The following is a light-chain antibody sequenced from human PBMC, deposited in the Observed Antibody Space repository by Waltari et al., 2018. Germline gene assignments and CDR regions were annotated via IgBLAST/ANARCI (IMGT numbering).Light chain of an antibody. V-gene: IGLV3-9*01. CDR3: QVWDTNTRV. CDR2: RDT. Sequence: SYALTQPLSVSVALGQTAIITCGGHNIGTKSVSWYQQKPGQAPVVVIYRDTSRPSEVSERISGSNSGNTATLTIIRAQVADEADYYCQVWDTNTRVFGRGTKVTVL. J-gene: IGLJ3*02. CDR1: NIGTKS.